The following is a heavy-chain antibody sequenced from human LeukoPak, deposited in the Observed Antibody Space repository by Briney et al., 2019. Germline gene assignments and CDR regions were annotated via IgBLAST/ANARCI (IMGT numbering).Heavy chain of an antibody. CDR1: GFTFSDYY. J-gene: IGHJ4*02. Sequence: GSLRLSCAASGFTFSDYYMSWIRQAPGKGLEWIGYIYYSGSTNYNPSLKSRVTISVDTSKNQFSLKLSSVTAADTAVYYCARAYYYDSSGYQGFDYWGQGTLVTVSS. V-gene: IGHV4-59*08. CDR3: ARAYYYDSSGYQGFDY. D-gene: IGHD3-22*01. CDR2: IYYSGST.